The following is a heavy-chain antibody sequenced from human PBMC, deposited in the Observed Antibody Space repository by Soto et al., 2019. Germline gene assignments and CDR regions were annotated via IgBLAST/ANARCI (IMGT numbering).Heavy chain of an antibody. CDR2: ISFDGNNR. CDR3: AGVKPRFLEWVFQYFEY. V-gene: IGHV3-30-3*01. D-gene: IGHD3-3*01. Sequence: GGSPRLSCAASGFIFSDYAMHWVRQTPAKGLEWVALISFDGNNRNYADSVKGRFSVSRDNSRNTLYLQMSDLRPEDTAVYYCAGVKPRFLEWVFQYFEYWGQGSLVTVSS. CDR1: GFIFSDYA. J-gene: IGHJ4*02.